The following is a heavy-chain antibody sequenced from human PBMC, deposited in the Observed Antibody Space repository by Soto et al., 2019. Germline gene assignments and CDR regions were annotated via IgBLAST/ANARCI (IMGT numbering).Heavy chain of an antibody. CDR3: AKIEGVDLLVVVMLDY. J-gene: IGHJ4*02. D-gene: IGHD3-22*01. Sequence: AGGSLRLSCAASGFTFSSYAMSWVRQAPGKGLEWVSAISGSGGSTYYADSVKGRFTISRDNSKNTLYLQMNSLRAEDTAVYYCAKIEGVDLLVVVMLDYWGPGTLLTVS. V-gene: IGHV3-23*01. CDR2: ISGSGGST. CDR1: GFTFSSYA.